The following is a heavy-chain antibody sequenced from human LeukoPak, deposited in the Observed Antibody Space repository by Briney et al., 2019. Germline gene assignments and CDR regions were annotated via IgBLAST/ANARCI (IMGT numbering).Heavy chain of an antibody. D-gene: IGHD3-22*01. CDR1: GFTFSSYL. V-gene: IGHV3-74*01. J-gene: IGHJ4*02. Sequence: PGGSLRLSCAASGFTFSSYLMHWVRQAPGKGLVWVSRINSDGSSTSYADSVKGRFTISRDNAKNTLYLQMNSLRAEDTAVYYCARDLGPYYYDSSGYYPFDYWGQGTLVTVSS. CDR2: INSDGSST. CDR3: ARDLGPYYYDSSGYYPFDY.